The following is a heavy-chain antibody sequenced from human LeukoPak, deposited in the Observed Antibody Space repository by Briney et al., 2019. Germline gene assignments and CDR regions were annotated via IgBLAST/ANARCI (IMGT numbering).Heavy chain of an antibody. D-gene: IGHD3-22*01. CDR3: AKDSSYDSSGSYFDY. J-gene: IGHJ4*02. Sequence: GGSLRLSCAASGFTVSSNYMSWVRQAPGKGLEWVSVIYSGGSTYYADSVKGRFTISRDNSKNTLYLQMNSLRAEDTALYYCAKDSSYDSSGSYFDYWGQGTLVTVSS. CDR2: IYSGGST. V-gene: IGHV3-53*05. CDR1: GFTVSSNY.